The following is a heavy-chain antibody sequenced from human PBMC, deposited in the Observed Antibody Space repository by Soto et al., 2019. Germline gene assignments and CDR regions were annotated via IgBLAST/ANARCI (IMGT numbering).Heavy chain of an antibody. CDR2: INSDGSST. V-gene: IGHV3-74*01. CDR1: GFTFSSYW. Sequence: GESLKISCVASGFTFSSYWMHWVRQAPGKGLVWVSRINSDGSSTSYADSVKGRFTISRYNGKNTLYLQMNNLRAEDTAVYDCARGIVGAMHAFDIWGQGTMVTVSS. D-gene: IGHD1-26*01. J-gene: IGHJ3*02. CDR3: ARGIVGAMHAFDI.